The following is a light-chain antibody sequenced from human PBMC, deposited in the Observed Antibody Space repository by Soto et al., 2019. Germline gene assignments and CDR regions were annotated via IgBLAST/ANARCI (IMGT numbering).Light chain of an antibody. CDR2: DVS. CDR3: CSYAGNYIYV. J-gene: IGLJ1*01. CDR1: SSDVGAYNY. Sequence: QSALTQPRSVSGSPGQSVTISCTGTSSDVGAYNYVSWYQQPPGRAPKLMIYDVSQRPSGVPDRFSGSKSGNTASLTISGLLAEHEAVYYCCSYAGNYIYVFGTGTKVTVL. V-gene: IGLV2-11*01.